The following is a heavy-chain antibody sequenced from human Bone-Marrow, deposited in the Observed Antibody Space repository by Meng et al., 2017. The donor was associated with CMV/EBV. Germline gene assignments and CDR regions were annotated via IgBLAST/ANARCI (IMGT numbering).Heavy chain of an antibody. V-gene: IGHV3-7*01. CDR1: AFTFSRYT. Sequence: GESLKISCAASAFTFSRYTMSWVRQAPGKGLEWVANIKQDGSEKYYVDSVKGRFTISRDNAKNSLYLQMNSLRAEDTAVYYCARDRAAIAARRVGTYYYYGMDVWGQGTTVTVSS. J-gene: IGHJ6*02. CDR2: IKQDGSEK. CDR3: ARDRAAIAARRVGTYYYYGMDV. D-gene: IGHD6-6*01.